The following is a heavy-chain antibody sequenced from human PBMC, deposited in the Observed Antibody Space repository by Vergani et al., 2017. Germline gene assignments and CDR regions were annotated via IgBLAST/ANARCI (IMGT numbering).Heavy chain of an antibody. CDR3: AKDHYDFWSGYPNLSPFDL. J-gene: IGHJ2*01. D-gene: IGHD3-3*01. CDR2: SSWNSGSI. V-gene: IGHV3-9*01. CDR1: GFTFEDYA. Sequence: EVQLVESGGGLVQPGRSLRLSCAASGFTFEDYAMHWVRQAPGKGLEWVSGSSWNSGSICYADSVKGRFTISRDNAKNSLYLQMNSLRAEDTALYYCAKDHYDFWSGYPNLSPFDLWGRGTLVTVSS.